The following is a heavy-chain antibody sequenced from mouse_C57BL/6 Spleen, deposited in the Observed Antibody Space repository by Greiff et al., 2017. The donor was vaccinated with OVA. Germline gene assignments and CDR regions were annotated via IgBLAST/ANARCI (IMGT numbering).Heavy chain of an antibody. Sequence: VQRVESGAELVKPGASVKISCKASGYAFSSYWMNWVKQRPGKGLEWIGQIYPGDGDTNYNGKFKGKATLTADKSSSTAYMQLSSLTSEDSAVYFCARGYYGSSSYAMDYWGQGTSVTVSS. J-gene: IGHJ4*01. V-gene: IGHV1-80*01. CDR2: IYPGDGDT. D-gene: IGHD1-1*01. CDR1: GYAFSSYW. CDR3: ARGYYGSSSYAMDY.